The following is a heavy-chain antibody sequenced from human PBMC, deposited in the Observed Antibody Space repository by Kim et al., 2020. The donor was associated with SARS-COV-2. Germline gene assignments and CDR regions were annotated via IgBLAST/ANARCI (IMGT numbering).Heavy chain of an antibody. CDR3: AKVPGYSRGLLGY. D-gene: IGHD6-19*01. J-gene: IGHJ4*02. Sequence: GGSLRLSCAASGFTFSSYGMHWVRQAPGKGLEWVAVISYDGSNKYYADSVKGRFTISRDNSKNTLYLQMNSLRAEDTAVYYCAKVPGYSRGLLGYWGQGTLVTVSS. CDR2: ISYDGSNK. V-gene: IGHV3-30*18. CDR1: GFTFSSYG.